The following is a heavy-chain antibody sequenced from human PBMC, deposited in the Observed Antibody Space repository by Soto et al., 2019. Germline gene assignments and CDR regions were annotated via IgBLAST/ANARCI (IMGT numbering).Heavy chain of an antibody. V-gene: IGHV4-39*07. CDR3: ARAMVVTQNWFDP. CDR1: GGSISSSPYY. CDR2: IYYSGST. J-gene: IGHJ5*02. D-gene: IGHD2-21*02. Sequence: PSETLSLTCTVSGGSISSSPYYWGWIRQPPGKGLEWIGSIYYSGSTYYNLSLKSRVTISVDTSKNQFSLKLSSVTAADTAVYYCARAMVVTQNWFDPWGQGTLVTVSS.